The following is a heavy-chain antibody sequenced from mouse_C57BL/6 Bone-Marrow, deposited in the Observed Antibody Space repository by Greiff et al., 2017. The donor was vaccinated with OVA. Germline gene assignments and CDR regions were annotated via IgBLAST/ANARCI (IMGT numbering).Heavy chain of an antibody. Sequence: LVESGAELVRPGASVTLSCKASGYTFTDYEMHWVKQTPVHGLEWIGAIDPETGGTAYNQKFKGKAILTADKSSSTAYMELRSLTSEDSAVYYCTRRGYGSSWFAYWGQGTLVTVSA. CDR3: TRRGYGSSWFAY. CDR1: GYTFTDYE. J-gene: IGHJ3*01. V-gene: IGHV1-15*01. D-gene: IGHD1-1*01. CDR2: IDPETGGT.